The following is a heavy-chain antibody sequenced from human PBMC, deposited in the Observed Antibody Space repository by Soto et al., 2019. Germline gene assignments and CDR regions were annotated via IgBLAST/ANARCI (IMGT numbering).Heavy chain of an antibody. CDR3: TTAEGGYYDFWSGYYMAYYYYGMDV. CDR2: IKSKTDGGTT. J-gene: IGHJ6*02. D-gene: IGHD3-3*01. V-gene: IGHV3-15*01. CDR1: GFTFSNAW. Sequence: LRLSCAASGFTFSNAWMSWVRQAPGKGLEWVGRIKSKTDGGTTDCAAPVKGRFTISRDDSKNTLYLQMNSLKTEDTAVYYCTTAEGGYYDFWSGYYMAYYYYGMDVWGQGXTVTVYS.